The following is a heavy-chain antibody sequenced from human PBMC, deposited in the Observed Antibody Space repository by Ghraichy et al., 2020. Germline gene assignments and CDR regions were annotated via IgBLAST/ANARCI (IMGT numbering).Heavy chain of an antibody. Sequence: ASVKVSCKASGYTFTSYGISWVRQAPGQGLEWMGWISAYNGNTNYAQKLQGRVTMTTDTSTSTAYMELRSLRSDDTAVYYCAREFGTSIAAAGTPDYWGQGTLVTVSS. CDR3: AREFGTSIAAAGTPDY. J-gene: IGHJ4*02. V-gene: IGHV1-18*04. CDR1: GYTFTSYG. CDR2: ISAYNGNT. D-gene: IGHD6-13*01.